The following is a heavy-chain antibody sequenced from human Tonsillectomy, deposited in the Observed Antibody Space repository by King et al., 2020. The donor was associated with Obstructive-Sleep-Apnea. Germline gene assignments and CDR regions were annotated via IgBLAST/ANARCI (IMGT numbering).Heavy chain of an antibody. V-gene: IGHV3-74*01. D-gene: IGHD2/OR15-2a*01. Sequence: VQLVESGGGLVQPGGSLRLSCAVSGFTFSSYWMHWVRQAPGKGLVWVSHINSDGSSATYADSVKGRFTISRDNAKNTLYLQMNSLRAEDTAVYYCARGGGLMSMQVYWGQGTLVTASS. CDR1: GFTFSSYW. J-gene: IGHJ4*02. CDR3: ARGGGLMSMQVY. CDR2: INSDGSSA.